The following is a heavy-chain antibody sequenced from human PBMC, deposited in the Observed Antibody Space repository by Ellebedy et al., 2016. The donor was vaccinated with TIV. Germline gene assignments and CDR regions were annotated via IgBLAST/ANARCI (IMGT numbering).Heavy chain of an antibody. CDR2: IYPGDSDT. V-gene: IGHV5-51*01. J-gene: IGHJ3*02. Sequence: GGSLRLSXKGSGYSFTSYWIGWVRQMPGKGLEWMGIIYPGDSDTRYSPSFQGQVTISADKSISTAYLQWSSLKASDTAMYYCARHVYSSGWYRNDAFDIWGQGTMVTVSS. CDR3: ARHVYSSGWYRNDAFDI. D-gene: IGHD6-19*01. CDR1: GYSFTSYW.